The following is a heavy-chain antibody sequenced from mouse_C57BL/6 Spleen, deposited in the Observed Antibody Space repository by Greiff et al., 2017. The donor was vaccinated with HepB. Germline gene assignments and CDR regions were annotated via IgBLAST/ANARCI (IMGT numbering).Heavy chain of an antibody. J-gene: IGHJ3*01. CDR3: ANDYGSSYLPWFAY. D-gene: IGHD1-1*01. CDR1: GYAFSSSW. CDR2: IYPGDGDT. V-gene: IGHV1-82*01. Sequence: QVQLQQSGPELVKPGASVKISCKASGYAFSSSWMNWVKQRPGKGLEWIGRIYPGDGDTNYNGKFKGKATLTADKSSSTAYMQLSSLTSEDSAVYFCANDYGSSYLPWFAYWGQGTLVTVSA.